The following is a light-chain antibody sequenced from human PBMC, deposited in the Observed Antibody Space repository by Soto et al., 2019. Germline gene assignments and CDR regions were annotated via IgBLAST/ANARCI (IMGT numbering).Light chain of an antibody. Sequence: DIVMTQSPLSLPVTPGEPASVSWRSSQSLLHSNGYNYLDWYLQKPGQSPQLLIYLNSNRASGVPDRLSGSGSGTDFTLKISRVEAEDVGVYYCMEGTPSFGQGTKVDI. CDR2: LNS. J-gene: IGKJ1*01. CDR3: MEGTPS. V-gene: IGKV2-28*01. CDR1: QSLLHSNGYNY.